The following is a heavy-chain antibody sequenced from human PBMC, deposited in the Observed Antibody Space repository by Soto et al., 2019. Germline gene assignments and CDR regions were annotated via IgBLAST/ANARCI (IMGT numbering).Heavy chain of an antibody. D-gene: IGHD6-13*01. CDR3: PKRSPYSSGWYSPIFDY. J-gene: IGHJ4*02. CDR1: GFSFSDYA. Sequence: XGSLRLSCAASGFSFSDYAMSWVRQAPGKGLEWVSVISESGGSTHYADSVRGRFTVSRDNSKNSLSLRMNSLRDEDTAVYFCPKRSPYSSGWYSPIFDYWGQGALVTVSS. CDR2: ISESGGST. V-gene: IGHV3-23*01.